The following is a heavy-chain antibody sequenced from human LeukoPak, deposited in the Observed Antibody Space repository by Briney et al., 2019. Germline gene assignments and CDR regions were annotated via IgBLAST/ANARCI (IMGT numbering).Heavy chain of an antibody. CDR3: ARGGFDILSGSYDAFDV. J-gene: IGHJ3*01. CDR2: IYSGVNT. CDR1: GFTFSSYS. V-gene: IGHV3-53*01. D-gene: IGHD3-9*01. Sequence: GGSLRLSCTASGFTFSSYSMNWVRQAPGKGLECVSLIYSGVNTYYADSVKGRFTISRDNSKNTLYLQMKSLRAEDTAVYYCARGGFDILSGSYDAFDVWGQGTMVTVSS.